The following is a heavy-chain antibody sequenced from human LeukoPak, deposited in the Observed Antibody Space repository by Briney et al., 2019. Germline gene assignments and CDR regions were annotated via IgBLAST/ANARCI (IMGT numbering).Heavy chain of an antibody. CDR1: GGTFSSYA. V-gene: IGHV1-69*05. Sequence: SVKVSCKASGGTFSSYAISWVRQAPGQGLEWMGGIIPIFGTANYAQKFQGRVTTTTDESTSTAYMELSSLRSDDTAVYYCARDSDCTNGVCSLDYWGQGTLVTVSS. CDR3: ARDSDCTNGVCSLDY. J-gene: IGHJ4*02. D-gene: IGHD2-8*01. CDR2: IIPIFGTA.